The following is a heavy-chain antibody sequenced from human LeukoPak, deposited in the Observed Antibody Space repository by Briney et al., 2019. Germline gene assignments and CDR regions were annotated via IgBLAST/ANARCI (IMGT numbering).Heavy chain of an antibody. J-gene: IGHJ3*02. CDR3: ARDLSYYYDSSGHHAFDI. CDR2: INQDGSEK. Sequence: GGSLRLSCAASGFTFSSYWMNWVRQAPGKGLEWVANINQDGSEKYYVDSVKGRFTISRDIARNSLYLQMNSLRAEDTAVYYCARDLSYYYDSSGHHAFDIWGQGTMVTVSS. V-gene: IGHV3-7*01. CDR1: GFTFSSYW. D-gene: IGHD3-22*01.